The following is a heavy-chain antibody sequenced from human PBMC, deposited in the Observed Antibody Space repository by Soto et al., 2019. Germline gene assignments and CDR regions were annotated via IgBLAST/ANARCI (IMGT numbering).Heavy chain of an antibody. J-gene: IGHJ4*02. V-gene: IGHV1-69*13. CDR1: GGTFSSYA. CDR2: IIPIFGTA. CDR3: ARESVEMATIYFDY. Sequence: SVKGSCKASGGTFSSYAISWVRQAPGQGLEWMGGIIPIFGTANYAQKFQGRVTITADESTSTAYMELSSLRSGDTAVYYCARESVEMATIYFDYWGQGTLVTVSS. D-gene: IGHD5-12*01.